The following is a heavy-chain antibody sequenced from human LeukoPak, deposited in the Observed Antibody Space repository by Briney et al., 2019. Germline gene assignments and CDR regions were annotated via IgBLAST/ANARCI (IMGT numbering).Heavy chain of an antibody. Sequence: GGSLRLSCAASGFSFSDDHMDWVRQATGKGLEWVGRARNKAHGYTRRYAVSVEGRFTISRHDSKNSVYLQSDSLKTEDTALYHCVRAPYSDAVGTSLDAFDPWGEGAMVTVSS. CDR3: VRAPYSDAVGTSLDAFDP. D-gene: IGHD2-15*01. CDR2: ARNKAHGYTR. J-gene: IGHJ3*01. CDR1: GFSFSDDH. V-gene: IGHV3-72*01.